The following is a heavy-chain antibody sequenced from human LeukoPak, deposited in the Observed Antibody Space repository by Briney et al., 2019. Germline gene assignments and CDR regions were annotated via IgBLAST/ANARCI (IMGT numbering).Heavy chain of an antibody. D-gene: IGHD5-18*01. V-gene: IGHV1-18*01. CDR2: ISTYNGNT. CDR1: GYTFTSYG. CDR3: ARSYGSQSSPDY. J-gene: IGHJ4*02. Sequence: ASVKVSCKASGYTFTSYGISWVRQAPGQGLEWMGWISTYNGNTNYAQKLQGRVTMTTDTSTSTAYMELRSLRSDDTAVFYCARSYGSQSSPDYWGQGTLVTVSS.